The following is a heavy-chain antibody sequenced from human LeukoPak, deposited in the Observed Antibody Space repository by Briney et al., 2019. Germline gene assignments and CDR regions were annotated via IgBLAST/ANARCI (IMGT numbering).Heavy chain of an antibody. CDR1: GGSIRSGDYY. J-gene: IGHJ4*02. CDR2: IYYSGST. V-gene: IGHV4-30-4*01. D-gene: IGHD1-26*01. CDR3: ARASYGGSYFLDH. Sequence: SRTLSLTCTVSGGSIRSGDYYWSWIRQPPGKGLEWIGYIYYSGSTHYNPSLKSRATISVDTSKNQFSLKVTAVTAADTAVYYCARASYGGSYFLDHWGQGTLVSVSS.